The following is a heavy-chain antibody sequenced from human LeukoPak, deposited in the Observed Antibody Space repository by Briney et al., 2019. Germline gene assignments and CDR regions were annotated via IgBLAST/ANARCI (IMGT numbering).Heavy chain of an antibody. V-gene: IGHV1-69*04. CDR1: GGTFSSYA. J-gene: IGHJ5*02. CDR3: AKDGSGNWFDP. CDR2: IIPILGIA. D-gene: IGHD3-10*01. Sequence: SVKVSCKSSGGTFSSYAISWVRQAPGQGLEWMGRIIPILGIANYAQKFQGRVTITADKSTSTAYMELSSLRSEDTAVYYCAKDGSGNWFDPWGQGTLVTVSS.